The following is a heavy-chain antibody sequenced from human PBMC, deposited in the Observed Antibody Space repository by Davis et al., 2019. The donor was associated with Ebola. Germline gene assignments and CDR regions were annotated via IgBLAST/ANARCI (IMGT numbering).Heavy chain of an antibody. CDR3: TCLLRGYTWHFDY. CDR2: IIPILGIT. Sequence: SVKVSCKASGGTFSSYAISWVRQAPGQGLEWMGRIIPILGITNYAQKFQGRVTITADKSTSTAYMELSSLRSEDTAVYYCTCLLRGYTWHFDYWGQGTLVTVSS. D-gene: IGHD5/OR15-5a*01. CDR1: GGTFSSYA. V-gene: IGHV1-69*04. J-gene: IGHJ4*02.